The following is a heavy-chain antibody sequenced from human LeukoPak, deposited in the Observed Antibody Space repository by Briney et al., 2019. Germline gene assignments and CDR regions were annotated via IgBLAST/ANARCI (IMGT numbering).Heavy chain of an antibody. V-gene: IGHV1-2*02. Sequence: ASVKVSCKASGYTFTGYYMHWVRQAPGQGLEWMGWLNPNSGGTNYAQKFQGRVTMTRDTSISTAYMELSRLRSDDTAVYYCARDVGYSYGYAFDIWGQGTMVTVSS. D-gene: IGHD5-18*01. CDR1: GYTFTGYY. CDR3: ARDVGYSYGYAFDI. J-gene: IGHJ3*02. CDR2: LNPNSGGT.